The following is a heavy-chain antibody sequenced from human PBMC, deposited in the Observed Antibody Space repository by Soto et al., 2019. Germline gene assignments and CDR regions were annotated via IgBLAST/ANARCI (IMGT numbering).Heavy chain of an antibody. Sequence: EVPLVESGGGLVQPGGSLRLSCATSGFTLSDHYMDWVRQAPGKGLEWVARTRNRGNSYTTEYAASVKGRFTISRDNSENSLYLQMNSLRTEDTAMYYCTRSSGNYRYFDLWGRGTLVTVSS. D-gene: IGHD1-26*01. V-gene: IGHV3-72*01. J-gene: IGHJ2*01. CDR3: TRSSGNYRYFDL. CDR1: GFTLSDHY. CDR2: TRNRGNSYTT.